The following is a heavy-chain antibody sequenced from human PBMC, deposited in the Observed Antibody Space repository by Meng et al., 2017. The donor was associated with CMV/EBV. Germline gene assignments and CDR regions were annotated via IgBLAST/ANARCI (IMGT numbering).Heavy chain of an antibody. CDR1: GFTFSSYG. CDR2: IRYDGSNK. CDR3: ARARVPAAIGAINWFDP. D-gene: IGHD2-2*01. Sequence: GESLKISCAASGFTFSSYGMHWVRQAPGKRLEWVAFIRYDGSNKYYADSVKGRFTISRDNSKNTLYLQMNSLRAEDTAVYYCARARVPAAIGAINWFDPWGQGTLVTVSS. V-gene: IGHV3-30*02. J-gene: IGHJ5*02.